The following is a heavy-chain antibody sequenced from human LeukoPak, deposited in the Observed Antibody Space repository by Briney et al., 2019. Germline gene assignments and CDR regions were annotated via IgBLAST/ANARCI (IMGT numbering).Heavy chain of an antibody. CDR2: INSDGSST. J-gene: IGHJ4*02. V-gene: IGHV3-74*01. CDR3: ASPYHYDSSGYLHY. CDR1: GFTFSSYW. Sequence: GGSLRLSCAASGFTFSSYWMHWVRQAPGKGLVWVSRINSDGSSTSYADSVKGRFTISRDNAKNTLYLQMNSLRAEDTAVYYCASPYHYDSSGYLHYWGQGTLVTVSS. D-gene: IGHD3-22*01.